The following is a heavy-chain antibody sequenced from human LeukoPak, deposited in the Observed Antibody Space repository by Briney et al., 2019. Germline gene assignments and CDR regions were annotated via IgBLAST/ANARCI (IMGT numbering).Heavy chain of an antibody. CDR3: AKNRGFTYGSTFDY. J-gene: IGHJ4*02. CDR1: GFTVSSNY. Sequence: SGGSLRLSCAASGFTVSSNYMSWVRQAPGKGLEWVSVIYSGGSTYYADSVKGRFSISRDNSKNTLSLQMNSLRAEDTAVYFCAKNRGFTYGSTFDYWGQGTLVTVSS. D-gene: IGHD2-2*03. V-gene: IGHV3-53*01. CDR2: IYSGGST.